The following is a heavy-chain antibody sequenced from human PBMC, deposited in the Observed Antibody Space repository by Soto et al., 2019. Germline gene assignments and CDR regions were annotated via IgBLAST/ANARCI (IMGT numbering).Heavy chain of an antibody. V-gene: IGHV3-74*01. J-gene: IGHJ4*02. D-gene: IGHD2-15*01. CDR1: GFTFSSYW. Sequence: EVQLVESGGGLVQPGGSLRLSCAASGFTFSSYWMHWVRQAPGKGLVWVSRINSDGSSTSYADSVKGRFTISRDNAKNPLYLQMNSLRAYDTAVYYCVRTSLVVAAATREDYWGQGTLVTVSS. CDR3: VRTSLVVAAATREDY. CDR2: INSDGSST.